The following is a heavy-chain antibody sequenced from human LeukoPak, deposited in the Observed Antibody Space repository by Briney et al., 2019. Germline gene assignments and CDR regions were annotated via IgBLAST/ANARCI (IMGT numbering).Heavy chain of an antibody. CDR1: GDFSTFYY. Sequence: PSETLSLTCTVSGDFSTFYYWTWIRQPPGKELEWIGNIHTSGSTTYNPSLKSRVTMPIDTSKNQSSLNLASVTAADTAVYFCARTPRYYGSRMDVWGQGTTVTVSS. D-gene: IGHD3-10*01. V-gene: IGHV4-4*09. CDR3: ARTPRYYGSRMDV. J-gene: IGHJ6*02. CDR2: IHTSGST.